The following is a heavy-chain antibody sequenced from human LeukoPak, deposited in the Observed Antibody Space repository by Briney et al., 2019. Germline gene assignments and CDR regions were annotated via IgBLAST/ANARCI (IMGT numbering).Heavy chain of an antibody. CDR1: GGSLSSSSYY. Sequence: SETLSLTRTVSGGSLSSSSYYWGWLRHPPGKGLEWLGSIYYSGSTYYYPSLKSRLIISVDTYKNQFSLKLSSVTAAETAVYYCASQSIAAAGLVFDYWGQGTLVTVSS. V-gene: IGHV4-39*01. J-gene: IGHJ4*02. D-gene: IGHD6-13*01. CDR3: ASQSIAAAGLVFDY. CDR2: IYYSGST.